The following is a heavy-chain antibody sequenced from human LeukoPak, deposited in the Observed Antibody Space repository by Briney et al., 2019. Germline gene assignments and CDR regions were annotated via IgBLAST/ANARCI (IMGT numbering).Heavy chain of an antibody. D-gene: IGHD1-20*01. V-gene: IGHV3-30-3*01. CDR1: GFTFSSYA. J-gene: IGHJ3*02. CDR2: ISYDGSNK. CDR3: AKDGPRNKYNWNDDWGAFDI. Sequence: GGSLGLSCAASGFTFSSYAMHWVRQAPGKGLEWVAVISYDGSNKYYADSVKGRFTISRDNSKNTLYLQMNSLRAEDTAVYYCAKDGPRNKYNWNDDWGAFDIWGQGTMVTVSS.